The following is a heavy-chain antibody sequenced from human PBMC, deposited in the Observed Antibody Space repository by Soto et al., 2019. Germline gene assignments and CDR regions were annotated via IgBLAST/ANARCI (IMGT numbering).Heavy chain of an antibody. CDR2: IYPGDSDT. Sequence: PGESLKISCKGSGYSFTSYWIGWVRQMPGKGLEWRGIIYPGDSDTRYSPSFQGQVTISVDKSISTAYLQWSSLKASDSAMYYCAIFWCSSDIGRGNWYFDVWGRGTLVTVSS. J-gene: IGHJ2*01. CDR1: GYSFTSYW. V-gene: IGHV5-51*01. D-gene: IGHD6-19*01. CDR3: AIFWCSSDIGRGNWYFDV.